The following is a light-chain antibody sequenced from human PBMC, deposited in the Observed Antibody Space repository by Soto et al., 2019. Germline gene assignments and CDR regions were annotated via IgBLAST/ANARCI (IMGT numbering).Light chain of an antibody. V-gene: IGLV2-8*01. CDR1: SSDVGAYKY. Sequence: QSVLTQPPSASGSPGQSVTISCTGTSSDVGAYKYVSWYQQYPGKAPKLMIYEVSKRPSGVPDRFSGSKSGNTASLTVSGLEAEDEADYYCTSYVGSDIWVFGVGTKLTVL. CDR3: TSYVGSDIWV. J-gene: IGLJ3*02. CDR2: EVS.